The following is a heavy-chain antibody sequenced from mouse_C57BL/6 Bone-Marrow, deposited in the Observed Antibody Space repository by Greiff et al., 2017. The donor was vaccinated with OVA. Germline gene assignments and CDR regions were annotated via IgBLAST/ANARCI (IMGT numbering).Heavy chain of an antibody. Sequence: EVQLQQSGPVLVKPGASVKMSCKASGYTFTDYYMNWVKQSHGKSLEWIGVINPYNGGTSYNQKFKGKATLTVDKSSSTAYMELNSLTSEDSAGYYCARGHYGSSYVYFDVWGTGTTVTVSS. J-gene: IGHJ1*03. D-gene: IGHD1-1*01. CDR1: GYTFTDYY. V-gene: IGHV1-19*01. CDR3: ARGHYGSSYVYFDV. CDR2: INPYNGGT.